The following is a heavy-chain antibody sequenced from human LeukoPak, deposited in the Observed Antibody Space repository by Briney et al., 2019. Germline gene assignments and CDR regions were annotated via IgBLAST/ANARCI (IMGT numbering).Heavy chain of an antibody. CDR2: ISYDGSNK. CDR1: GFTFSSYA. Sequence: PGRSLRLSCAASGFTFSSYAMHWVRQAPGKGLEWVAVISYDGSNKYYADSVKGRFTISRDNSKNTLYLQMNSLRAEDTAVYYCARDRLSISRFYFDYWGQGTLVTASS. CDR3: ARDRLSISRFYFDY. J-gene: IGHJ4*02. D-gene: IGHD1-14*01. V-gene: IGHV3-30*04.